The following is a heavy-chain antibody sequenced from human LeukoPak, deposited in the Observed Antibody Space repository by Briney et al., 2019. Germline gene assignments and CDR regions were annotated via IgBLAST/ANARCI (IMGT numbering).Heavy chain of an antibody. CDR3: ARASGTGTTLFDY. CDR1: GGSISSYY. J-gene: IGHJ4*02. V-gene: IGHV4-59*01. D-gene: IGHD1/OR15-1a*01. Sequence: SETLSLTCTVSGGSISSYYWSWIRQPPGKGLEWIGYIYCSGSTNYNPSLKSRVTISVDTSKNQFSLKLSSVTAADTAVYYCARASGTGTTLFDYWGQGTLVTVSS. CDR2: IYCSGST.